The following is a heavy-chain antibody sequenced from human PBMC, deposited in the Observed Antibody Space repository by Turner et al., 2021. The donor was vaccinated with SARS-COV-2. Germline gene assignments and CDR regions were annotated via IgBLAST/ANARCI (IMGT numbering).Heavy chain of an antibody. Sequence: VQLVESGGGVVQPGRSLRLPCAASGFTFSSYAMHWVRQAPGKGLEWVAVISYDGSNKYYADSVKGRFTISRDNSKNTLYLQMNSLRTEDTAVYYCARPSSGSYYGAFDIWGQGTMVTISS. J-gene: IGHJ3*02. CDR2: ISYDGSNK. D-gene: IGHD1-26*01. CDR1: GFTFSSYA. V-gene: IGHV3-30-3*01. CDR3: ARPSSGSYYGAFDI.